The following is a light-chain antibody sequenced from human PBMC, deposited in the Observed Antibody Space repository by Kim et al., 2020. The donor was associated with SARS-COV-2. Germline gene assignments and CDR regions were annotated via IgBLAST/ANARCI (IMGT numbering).Light chain of an antibody. J-gene: IGLJ3*02. Sequence: GSARQSITISCTGTSSDSVAWYQHYPGTAPKLIIYDVSRRPSGVSSRFSASKSGNTASLTISGLQAEDEADYHCSSYTTSNTFVMFGGGTQLTVL. CDR2: DVS. CDR1: SSDS. V-gene: IGLV2-14*03. CDR3: SSYTTSNTFVM.